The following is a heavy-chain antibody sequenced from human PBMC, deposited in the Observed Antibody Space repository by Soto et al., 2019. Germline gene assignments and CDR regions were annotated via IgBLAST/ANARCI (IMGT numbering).Heavy chain of an antibody. Sequence: QVQLQESGPGLVKPSQTLSLTCTVSGGSISSGDYYWSWIRQHPGKGLEWIGYIYYSGSTYYNPSLTSRVTISVDTSKTLFSLKLSSVTAADTAVYYCARWWSGSRQGFDPWGQGTLVTVSS. CDR1: GGSISSGDYY. V-gene: IGHV4-31*03. CDR2: IYYSGST. J-gene: IGHJ5*02. CDR3: ARWWSGSRQGFDP. D-gene: IGHD3-3*01.